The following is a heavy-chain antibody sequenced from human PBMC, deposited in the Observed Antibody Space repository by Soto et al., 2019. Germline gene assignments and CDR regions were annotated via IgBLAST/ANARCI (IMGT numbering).Heavy chain of an antibody. CDR3: ARSETAGQRGFDI. CDR1: GGTFSSSA. CDR2: IIQTFGTA. Sequence: QVQLVQSGAEMREPGSSVKVSCKASGGTFSSSAIHWLRQAPGQGPEWMGGIIQTFGTANYIEKFRGRVTITADTSTSTAYMEVSSLTSENTAMYFCARSETAGQRGFDIWGQGTMVTVSS. D-gene: IGHD6-19*01. J-gene: IGHJ3*02. V-gene: IGHV1-69*06.